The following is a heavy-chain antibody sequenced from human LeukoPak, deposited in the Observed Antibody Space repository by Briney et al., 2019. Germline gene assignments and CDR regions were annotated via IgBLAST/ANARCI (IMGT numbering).Heavy chain of an antibody. Sequence: ASVKVSCKASGYTFTNYDINWVRQAPGQGLEWMGWISAYNGNTNYAQKLQGRVTMTTDTSTSTAYMELRSLRSDDTAVYYCARDRRFLEWFNYFDYWGQGTLVTASS. V-gene: IGHV1-18*01. D-gene: IGHD3-3*01. J-gene: IGHJ4*02. CDR3: ARDRRFLEWFNYFDY. CDR1: GYTFTNYD. CDR2: ISAYNGNT.